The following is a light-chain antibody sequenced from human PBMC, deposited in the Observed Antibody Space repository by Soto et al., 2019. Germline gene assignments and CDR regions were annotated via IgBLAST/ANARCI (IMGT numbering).Light chain of an antibody. CDR1: QSVSSNS. J-gene: IGKJ1*01. Sequence: EIVLTQSPATLSLSPGERATLSCGASQSVSSNSLAWYQQKPGLAPRVLIYDTSSRATGIPDRFSGSGSGTDFTLTISRLEPEDFATYYCQQYNSYSLWTFGQGTKVEIK. CDR3: QQYNSYSLWT. V-gene: IGKV3D-20*01. CDR2: DTS.